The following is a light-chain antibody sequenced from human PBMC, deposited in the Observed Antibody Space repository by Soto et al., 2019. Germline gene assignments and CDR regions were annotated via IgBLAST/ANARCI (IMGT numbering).Light chain of an antibody. V-gene: IGKV3-15*01. CDR2: GAS. CDR1: QSVSSN. CDR3: QQYNNWPPWT. Sequence: EIVMTQSPDTLSVSPGERATLSCRASQSVSSNLAWYQQKPGQAPRLLIYGASTRATGIPARFSGSGSGTEFTLTISSLQSEDFAVYYCQQYNNWPPWTFGQGTKADI. J-gene: IGKJ1*01.